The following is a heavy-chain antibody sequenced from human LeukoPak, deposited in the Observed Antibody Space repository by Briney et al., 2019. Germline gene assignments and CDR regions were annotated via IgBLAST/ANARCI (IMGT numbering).Heavy chain of an antibody. J-gene: IGHJ4*02. Sequence: SETLSLTCTVSGGSISSHYWSWIRQPPGKGLEWIGYIYYSGSTNYNPSLKSRVTISVDTSKNQFSLKLSSVTAADTAVYYCARGDSFDYWGQGTLVTVSS. CDR1: GGSISSHY. CDR2: IYYSGST. CDR3: ARGDSFDY. V-gene: IGHV4-59*11. D-gene: IGHD2-15*01.